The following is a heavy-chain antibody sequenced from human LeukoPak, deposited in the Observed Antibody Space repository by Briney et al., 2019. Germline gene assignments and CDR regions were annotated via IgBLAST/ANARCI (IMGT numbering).Heavy chain of an antibody. V-gene: IGHV3-48*03. CDR3: ARPMDGWHFYFMDA. Sequence: GGSLRLSCAASGFTFSSYEMNWVRQAPGKGLEWVSYISSSGSTIYYADSVKGRFTISRDNAKNSLYLQMNSLKTEDTAIYYCARPMDGWHFYFMDAWGTGTTVTVSS. CDR1: GFTFSSYE. D-gene: IGHD3-10*01. CDR2: ISSSGSTI. J-gene: IGHJ6*03.